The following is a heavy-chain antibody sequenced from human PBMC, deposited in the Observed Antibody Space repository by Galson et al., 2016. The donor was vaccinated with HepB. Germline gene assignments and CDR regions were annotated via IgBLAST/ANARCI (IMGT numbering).Heavy chain of an antibody. J-gene: IGHJ5*02. D-gene: IGHD2-21*02. CDR2: IYHTGTS. CDR1: GLTFSDHY. V-gene: IGHV4-34*08. CDR3: ARQRRVTPTLLSVDP. Sequence: LRLSCAASGLTFSDHYMAWIRQSPGKGLEWTAEIYHTGTSNPSPSLLSRITLSVDKSKNPFSLTMNSVTAADTAVYYCARQRRVTPTLLSVDPWGQGILVTVSS.